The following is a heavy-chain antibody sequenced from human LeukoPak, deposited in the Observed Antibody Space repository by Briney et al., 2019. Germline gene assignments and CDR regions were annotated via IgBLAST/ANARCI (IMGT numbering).Heavy chain of an antibody. Sequence: GGSLRLSCAASGFTFSSYSMNWVRQAPGKGLEWVSSISSSSSYIYYADSVKGRFTISRDNAKNSLYLQMNSLRAEDTAVYYCASLSVAATYPPSPDYWGQGTLVTVSS. D-gene: IGHD2-15*01. CDR2: ISSSSSYI. CDR1: GFTFSSYS. J-gene: IGHJ4*02. V-gene: IGHV3-21*01. CDR3: ASLSVAATYPPSPDY.